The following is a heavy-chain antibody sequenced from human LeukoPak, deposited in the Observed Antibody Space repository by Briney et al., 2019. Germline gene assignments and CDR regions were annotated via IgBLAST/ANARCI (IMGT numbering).Heavy chain of an antibody. CDR1: GYTFTSYG. D-gene: IGHD1-14*01. CDR3: ARARISDVTTDFDY. Sequence: GASVKVSCKASGYTFTSYGISWVRQAPGQGLEWMGWISAYNGNTNYAQKLQGRVTMTTDTSTSTAHTELRSLRSDDTAVYYCARARISDVTTDFDYWGQGTLVTVSS. J-gene: IGHJ4*02. V-gene: IGHV1-18*01. CDR2: ISAYNGNT.